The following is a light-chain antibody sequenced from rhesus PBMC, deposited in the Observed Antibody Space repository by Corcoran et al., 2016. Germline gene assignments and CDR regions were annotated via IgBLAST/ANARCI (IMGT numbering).Light chain of an antibody. CDR1: QTISTF. CDR3: LQTDTWPRT. V-gene: IGKV3-24*03. J-gene: IGKJ1*01. Sequence: EIVMTQSPATLALSPGERATLSCRASQTISTFLAWFQQNTGPSPSLLINGATSRATGLPDRFTGRGSETEFTLTISSLEPEDVAIYFCLQTDTWPRTFGQGTKVEIK. CDR2: GAT.